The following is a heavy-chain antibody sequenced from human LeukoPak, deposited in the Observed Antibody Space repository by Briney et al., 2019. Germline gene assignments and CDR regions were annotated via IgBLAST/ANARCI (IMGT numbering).Heavy chain of an antibody. V-gene: IGHV3-21*01. CDR2: ISSSSSYI. CDR1: GFTFSSYA. Sequence: GGSLRLSCAASGFTFSSYAMSWVRQAPGKGLEWVSSISSSSSYIYYADSVKGRFTISRDNAKNSLYLQMNSLRAEDTAVYYCARDGEVVAANWGQGTLVTVSS. D-gene: IGHD2-15*01. CDR3: ARDGEVVAAN. J-gene: IGHJ4*02.